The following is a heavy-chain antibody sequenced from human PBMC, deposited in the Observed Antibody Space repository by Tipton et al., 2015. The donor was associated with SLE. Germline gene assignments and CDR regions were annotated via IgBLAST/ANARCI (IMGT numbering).Heavy chain of an antibody. Sequence: SLRLSCAASGFIFSSYGMHWVRQAPGKGLEWVAVIWYDGSNKYYADSVKGRFTISRDNSKNTLFLQMNSLRAEDTAVYYCARRYFDWLSSENTMDVWGQGTTVTVSS. CDR1: GFIFSSYG. CDR2: IWYDGSNK. J-gene: IGHJ6*02. V-gene: IGHV3-33*01. CDR3: ARRYFDWLSSENTMDV. D-gene: IGHD3-9*01.